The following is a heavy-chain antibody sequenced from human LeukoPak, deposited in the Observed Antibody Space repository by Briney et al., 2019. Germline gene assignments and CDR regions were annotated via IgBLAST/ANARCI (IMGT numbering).Heavy chain of an antibody. CDR2: IDPIDSYT. D-gene: IGHD7-27*01. CDR1: GYSFTTYW. J-gene: IGHJ5*02. V-gene: IGHV5-10-1*01. CDR3: ARQFNWGYDRFDP. Sequence: VESLKISCKTSGYSFTTYWISWVRQMPGKGLEWMGRIDPIDSYTNYNPSFQGHVTISVDKSISTAYLQWSSLQASDTAIYFCARQFNWGYDRFDPWGQGTLVTVSS.